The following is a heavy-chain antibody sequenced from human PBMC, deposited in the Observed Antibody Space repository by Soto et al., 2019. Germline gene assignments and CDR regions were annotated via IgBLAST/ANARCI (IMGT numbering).Heavy chain of an antibody. V-gene: IGHV4-59*01. D-gene: IGHD6-6*01. CDR3: ARGKDEYSSSRIYYYYYMDV. J-gene: IGHJ6*03. CDR1: GGSISSYY. Sequence: PSETLSLTCTVSGGSISSYYWSWIRQPPGKGLEWIGYIYYSGSTNYNPSLKSRVTISVDTSKNQFSLKLSSVTAADTAVYYCARGKDEYSSSRIYYYYYMDVWGKGTTVTVS. CDR2: IYYSGST.